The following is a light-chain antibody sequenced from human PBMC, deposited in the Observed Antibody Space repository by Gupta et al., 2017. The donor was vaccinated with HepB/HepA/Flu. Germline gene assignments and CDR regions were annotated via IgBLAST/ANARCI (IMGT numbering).Light chain of an antibody. J-gene: IGLJ2*01. CDR3: CSYAGSTTFVI. V-gene: IGLV2-23*02. CDR2: EVT. CDR1: SSDVGSYNL. Sequence: QSALAQPAYVSGSPGQSLTISCTGTSSDVGSYNLVSWYQQHPGKAPKLMIPEVTTRPSGISNRFSGSKSGNTASLTISGLQAEDEADYYCCSYAGSTTFVIFGGGTKLTVL.